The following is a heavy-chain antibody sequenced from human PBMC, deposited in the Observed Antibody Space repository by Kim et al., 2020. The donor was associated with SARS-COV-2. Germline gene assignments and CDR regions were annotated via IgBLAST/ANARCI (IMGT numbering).Heavy chain of an antibody. CDR2: IPYDGSKT. Sequence: GGSLRLSCAASGFSFRTHGMHWVRQAPGKGLEWVALIPYDGSKTFYGESVKGRFSVSRDNSKNTLYLQMNNLRPEDTAVYYCAKELGPDYFDSWGQGTRVTVS. D-gene: IGHD7-27*01. CDR1: GFSFRTHG. V-gene: IGHV3-30*18. J-gene: IGHJ4*02. CDR3: AKELGPDYFDS.